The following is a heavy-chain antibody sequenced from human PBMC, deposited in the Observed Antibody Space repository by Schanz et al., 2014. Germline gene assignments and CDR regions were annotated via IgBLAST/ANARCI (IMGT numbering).Heavy chain of an antibody. CDR3: ARVKYCTITRCYRTETEGIYYMDV. V-gene: IGHV3-23*01. CDR2: IGTSGGT. CDR1: GLIFSNYV. D-gene: IGHD2-2*01. Sequence: EVHLLESGGGLVQPGGSLKLSCAASGLIFSNYVMSWVRQAPGKGLEWVSTIGTSGGTNYAESVKGRFTISRDNSKNTLYLQMNSLRAEDTAVYFCARVKYCTITRCYRTETEGIYYMDVWGKGTTVTVSS. J-gene: IGHJ6*03.